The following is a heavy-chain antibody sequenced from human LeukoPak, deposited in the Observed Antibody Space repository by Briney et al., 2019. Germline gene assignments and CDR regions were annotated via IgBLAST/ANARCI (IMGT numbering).Heavy chain of an antibody. CDR1: GFTFSRYS. V-gene: IGHV3-48*02. CDR3: VRDPDALDY. CDR2: IRGSGGTT. Sequence: GGSLRLSCAASGFTFSRYSMNWARQAPGKGLEWVSYIRGSGGTTYYADSVKGRFTISRDNAKNSLYLQLNSLRDEDTAVYYCVRDPDALDYWGQGTLVTVSS. J-gene: IGHJ4*02.